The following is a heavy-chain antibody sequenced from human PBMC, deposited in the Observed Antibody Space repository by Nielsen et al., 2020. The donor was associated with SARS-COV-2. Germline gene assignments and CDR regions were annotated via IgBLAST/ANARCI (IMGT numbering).Heavy chain of an antibody. CDR2: ISGGGGST. CDR1: GFTFSSYA. Sequence: GESLKISCVASGFTFSSYAMSWVRQAPGKGLEWVSAISGGGGSTYYADSVKGRFTISRDNSNNTLYLHMNSLRAEDTAVYYCAKDLWFGYFDYWGQGTLVTVSS. V-gene: IGHV3-23*01. CDR3: AKDLWFGYFDY. J-gene: IGHJ4*02. D-gene: IGHD3-10*01.